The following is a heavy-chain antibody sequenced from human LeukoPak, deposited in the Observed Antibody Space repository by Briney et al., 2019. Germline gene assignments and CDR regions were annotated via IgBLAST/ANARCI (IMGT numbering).Heavy chain of an antibody. CDR3: AKERSDYDFWSGYTPDAFDI. J-gene: IGHJ3*02. Sequence: GSLRLSCAASGFTFSSYAMSWVRQAPGKGLEWVSATSGSGGSTYYADSVKGRFTISRDNSKNTLYLQMNSLRAEDTAVYYCAKERSDYDFWSGYTPDAFDIWGQGTVVTVSS. D-gene: IGHD3-3*01. CDR1: GFTFSSYA. V-gene: IGHV3-23*01. CDR2: TSGSGGST.